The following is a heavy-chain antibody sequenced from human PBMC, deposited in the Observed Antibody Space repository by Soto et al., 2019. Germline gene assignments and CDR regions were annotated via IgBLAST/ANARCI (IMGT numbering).Heavy chain of an antibody. Sequence: ASVKVSCKASGYTFTSYYMHWVRQAPGQGLEWMGIINPSGGSTSYAQKFQGRVTMTRDTSTSTVYMELSSLRPEDTAVYYCARDEVGGSDIVVVVAATQFDYWGQGTLVTVSS. J-gene: IGHJ4*02. D-gene: IGHD2-15*01. CDR2: INPSGGST. CDR1: GYTFTSYY. V-gene: IGHV1-46*01. CDR3: ARDEVGGSDIVVVVAATQFDY.